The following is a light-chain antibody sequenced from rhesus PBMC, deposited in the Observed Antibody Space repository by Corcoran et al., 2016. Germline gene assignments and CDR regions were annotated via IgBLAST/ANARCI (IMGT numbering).Light chain of an antibody. V-gene: IGKV1-25*01. J-gene: IGKJ4*01. Sequence: DIQMTQSPSSLSASVGDTVTITCQASQGISKYLAWYQQKPEKAPKLLIYDASTLQSGVPSRLSGSGCGTEFTLHISSLQPEDCATYYCQQHNSYPLTFGGGTKVEIK. CDR3: QQHNSYPLT. CDR2: DAS. CDR1: QGISKY.